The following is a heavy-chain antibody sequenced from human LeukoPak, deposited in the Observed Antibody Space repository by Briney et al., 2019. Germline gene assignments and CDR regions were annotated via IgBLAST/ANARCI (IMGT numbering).Heavy chain of an antibody. CDR1: GFTFSSYA. Sequence: PGGSLRLSCAASGFTFSSYAMSWVRQTPEKGLEWVSSISASGGSTYYADSVKGRFTISRDNSKNTLYLQMNSLRAEDTAVYYCARVDSPDYDSSGPLDYWGQGTLVTVSS. CDR2: ISASGGST. V-gene: IGHV3-23*01. J-gene: IGHJ4*02. CDR3: ARVDSPDYDSSGPLDY. D-gene: IGHD3-22*01.